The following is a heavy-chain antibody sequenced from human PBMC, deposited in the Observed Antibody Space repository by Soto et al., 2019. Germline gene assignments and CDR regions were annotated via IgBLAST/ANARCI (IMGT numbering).Heavy chain of an antibody. CDR1: GFTFSSFA. J-gene: IGHJ6*02. CDR2: ISYDGRKN. CDR3: ARGCSSSDCYTNYYYYYGMDV. D-gene: IGHD2-2*02. Sequence: GGSLRLSCAASGFTFSSFAMHWARQAPGKGLEWVAVISYDGRKNSYADSVKGRFTVSRDNSKNTVYLQMNSLRAEDTAVYYCARGCSSSDCYTNYYYYYGMDVWGHGTTVTVSS. V-gene: IGHV3-30*04.